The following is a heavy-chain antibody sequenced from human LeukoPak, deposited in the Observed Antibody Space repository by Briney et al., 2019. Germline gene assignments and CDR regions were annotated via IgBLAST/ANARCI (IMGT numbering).Heavy chain of an antibody. CDR1: GYTFTSYA. Sequence: ASVTVSCKASGYTFTSYAMHWVRQAPGQRLEWMGWINAGNGDTKYSQEFQGRVTITRDTSASTLYMELSSLRSEDMAVYYCARGNNWNYDYWGQGALVTVSS. V-gene: IGHV1-3*03. CDR2: INAGNGDT. J-gene: IGHJ4*02. CDR3: ARGNNWNYDY. D-gene: IGHD1-7*01.